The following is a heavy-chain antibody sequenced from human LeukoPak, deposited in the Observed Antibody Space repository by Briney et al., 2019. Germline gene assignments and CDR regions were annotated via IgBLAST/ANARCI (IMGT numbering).Heavy chain of an antibody. CDR3: ASRPVDVYKLDY. CDR2: IYPGDSDT. V-gene: IGHV5-51*01. D-gene: IGHD1-14*01. Sequence: GESLKISCQGSGYSFATHWIGWVRQMPGKGLEWIGIIYPGDSDTRYSPSFQGQVTISADKSISTAYLQWSSLKASDTAMFYCASRPVDVYKLDYWGQGTLVTVSS. CDR1: GYSFATHW. J-gene: IGHJ4*02.